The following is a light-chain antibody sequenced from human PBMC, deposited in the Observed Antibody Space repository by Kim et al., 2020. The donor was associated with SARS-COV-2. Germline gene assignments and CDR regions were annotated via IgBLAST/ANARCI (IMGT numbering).Light chain of an antibody. CDR3: NSNASSAYV. V-gene: IGLV2-8*01. CDR1: SSGVGDYIH. Sequence: QSITFTCTRTSSGVGDYIHVSYYQPHQGKAPNLLVDKMSTRPSWFPFRGSRSESANSATMSGSGPQAEDESDYSCNSNASSAYVFGAGTKVTVL. J-gene: IGLJ1*01. CDR2: KMS.